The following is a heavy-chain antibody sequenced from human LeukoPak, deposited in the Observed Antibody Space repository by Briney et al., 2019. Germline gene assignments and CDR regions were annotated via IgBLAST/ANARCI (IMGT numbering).Heavy chain of an antibody. J-gene: IGHJ4*02. CDR1: GLSVSSNF. CDR3: ARDSSPFDH. CDR2: IYGGGST. V-gene: IGHV3-53*01. Sequence: GGSLRLSCAATGLSVSSNFMSWVRQAPGKGLEWVSVIYGGGSTYYADSVKGRFTISRDTPKNTLYLQMNSLRAEDTAVYYCARDSSPFDHWGQGTLVTVSS.